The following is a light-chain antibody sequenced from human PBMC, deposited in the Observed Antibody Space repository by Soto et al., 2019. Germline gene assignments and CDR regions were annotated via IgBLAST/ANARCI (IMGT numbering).Light chain of an antibody. CDR3: CSYADSSTYV. CDR2: EDS. J-gene: IGLJ1*01. Sequence: QSALTQPASVSGYPGQSITISCTGTSSDVGSYNLVSWYQQHPGKAPKLIIYEDSKRPSGVSNRFSGSKSGNTASLTISGLQTEDEADYYCCSYADSSTYVFGTGTKLTVL. CDR1: SSDVGSYNL. V-gene: IGLV2-23*01.